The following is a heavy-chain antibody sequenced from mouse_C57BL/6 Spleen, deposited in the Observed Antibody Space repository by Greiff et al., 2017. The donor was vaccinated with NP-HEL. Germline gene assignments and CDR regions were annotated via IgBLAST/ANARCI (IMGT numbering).Heavy chain of an antibody. J-gene: IGHJ3*01. CDR3: ARDGLYGNYLAY. CDR2: ISYSGST. V-gene: IGHV3-1*01. D-gene: IGHD2-1*01. Sequence: ESGPGMVKPSQSLSLTCTVTGYSITSGYDWHWIRHFPGNKLEWMGYISYSGSTNYNPSLKSRISITHDTSKNHFFLKLNSVTTEDTATYYCARDGLYGNYLAYWGQGTLVTVSA. CDR1: GYSITSGYD.